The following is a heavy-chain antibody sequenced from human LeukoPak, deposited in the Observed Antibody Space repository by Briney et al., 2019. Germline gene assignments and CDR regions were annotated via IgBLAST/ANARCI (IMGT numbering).Heavy chain of an antibody. CDR1: AFTFSSYS. CDR3: ARGGCSSTSCYFWFDP. V-gene: IGHV3-21*01. CDR2: ISSSSSYI. D-gene: IGHD2-2*01. J-gene: IGHJ5*02. Sequence: GGSLRLSCAASAFTFSSYSMNLVRQAPGKGLEWVSSISSSSSYIYYADSVKGRFTISRDNAKNSLYLQMNSLRAEDTAVYYCARGGCSSTSCYFWFDPWGQGTLVTVSS.